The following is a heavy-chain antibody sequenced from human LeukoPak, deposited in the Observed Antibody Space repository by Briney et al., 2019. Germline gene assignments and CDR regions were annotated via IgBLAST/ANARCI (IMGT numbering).Heavy chain of an antibody. CDR1: GASISTGSSY. D-gene: IGHD3-22*01. V-gene: IGHV4-61*02. CDR2: IHNSGST. Sequence: SETLSLTCTLSGASISTGSSYWSWIRQPPGEGLEWIGRIHNSGSTNYNPSLNSRVTISVDTSKNQVSLKLTSATAADTAVYYCARVTMIAPHDAFDIWGQGTMVTVSS. CDR3: ARVTMIAPHDAFDI. J-gene: IGHJ3*02.